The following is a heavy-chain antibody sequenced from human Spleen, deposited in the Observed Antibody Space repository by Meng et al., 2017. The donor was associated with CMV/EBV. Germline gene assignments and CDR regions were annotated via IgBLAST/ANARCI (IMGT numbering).Heavy chain of an antibody. CDR3: VAPSGGSWGY. CDR1: GFTFSSYS. J-gene: IGHJ4*02. V-gene: IGHV3-21*01. D-gene: IGHD2-15*01. Sequence: GESLKISCAASGFTFSSYSMNWVRQAPGKGLEWVSSISSSSSYIYYADSVKGRFTISRDNAKNSLYLQMNSLRADDTAVYYCVAPSGGSWGYWGRGTLVTVSS. CDR2: ISSSSSYI.